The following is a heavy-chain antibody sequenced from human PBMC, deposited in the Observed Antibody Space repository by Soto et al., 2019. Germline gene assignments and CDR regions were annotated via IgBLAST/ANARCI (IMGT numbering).Heavy chain of an antibody. Sequence: PSETLSLTCAVYGGSFSGYYWTCIRQPPGKGLEWIAEINHSGRSNSNPSLKSRVTVSVDTSKNQFSLKLSSVTAADTAVYYCARGISMTVEVQRDAPDKYFFDSWGQGTLVTVSS. J-gene: IGHJ4*02. V-gene: IGHV4-34*01. CDR3: ARGISMTVEVQRDAPDKYFFDS. CDR1: GGSFSGYY. CDR2: INHSGRS. D-gene: IGHD3-22*01.